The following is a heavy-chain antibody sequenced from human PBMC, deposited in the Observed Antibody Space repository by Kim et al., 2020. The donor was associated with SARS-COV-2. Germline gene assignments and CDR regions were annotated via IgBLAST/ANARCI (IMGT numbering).Heavy chain of an antibody. Sequence: GRTYYNPSLKSRVTISVDTSKNQFSLKLSSVTAADTAVYYCSSIGYTFDYWGQGTLVTVSS. CDR3: SSIGYTFDY. D-gene: IGHD3-16*02. J-gene: IGHJ4*02. CDR2: GRT. V-gene: IGHV4-39*01.